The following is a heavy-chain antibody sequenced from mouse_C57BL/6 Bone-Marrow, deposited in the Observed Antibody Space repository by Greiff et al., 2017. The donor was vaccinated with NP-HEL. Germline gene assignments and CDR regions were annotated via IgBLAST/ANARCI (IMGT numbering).Heavy chain of an antibody. V-gene: IGHV1-59*01. CDR2: IDPSDSYT. CDR3: AREYDGYYFDY. CDR1: GYTFTSYW. J-gene: IGHJ2*01. Sequence: QVQLQQPGAELVRPGTSVKFSCKASGYTFTSYWMHWVKQRPGQGLEWIGVIDPSDSYTNYNQKFKGKATLTVDTSSSTAYMQLSSLTSEDSAVYYCAREYDGYYFDYWGQGTTLTVSS. D-gene: IGHD2-3*01.